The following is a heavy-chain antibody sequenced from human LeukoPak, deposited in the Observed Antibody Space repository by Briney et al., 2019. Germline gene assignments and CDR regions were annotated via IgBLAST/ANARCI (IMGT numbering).Heavy chain of an antibody. V-gene: IGHV1-69*05. Sequence: SVKVSCKASGDTFSKYAVTWVRQAPGQGLEWMGHIVPVFGTPIYAQKFQGRVTITTDESRTTAYMELSSLRSEDTALYYCASRYTTSRHFDWDVDYWGQGTLLTVSS. J-gene: IGHJ4*02. D-gene: IGHD3-9*01. CDR3: ASRYTTSRHFDWDVDY. CDR2: IVPVFGTP. CDR1: GDTFSKYA.